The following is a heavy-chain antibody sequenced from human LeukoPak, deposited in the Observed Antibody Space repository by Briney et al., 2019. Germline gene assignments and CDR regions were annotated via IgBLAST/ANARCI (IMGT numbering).Heavy chain of an antibody. CDR3: ARDYVVDSTLVAFFDY. V-gene: IGHV4-39*07. CDR1: GGSISSGGYY. D-gene: IGHD2-8*02. J-gene: IGHJ4*02. CDR2: IYYSGST. Sequence: SETLSLTCTVSGGSISSGGYYWSWIRQHPGKGLGWIGSIYYSGSTYYNPSLKSRVTTSLDTSKNQFSLKLTSVIAADTAVYYCARDYVVDSTLVAFFDYWGQGMLVTVSS.